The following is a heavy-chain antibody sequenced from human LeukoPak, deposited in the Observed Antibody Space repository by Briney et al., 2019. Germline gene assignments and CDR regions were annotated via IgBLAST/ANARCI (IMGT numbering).Heavy chain of an antibody. V-gene: IGHV1-8*01. D-gene: IGHD2-2*01. CDR3: ASLPAADDWFDP. CDR2: MNPNSGNT. Sequence: ASVKVSCKASGYTFTSYDINWVRQATGQGLEWMGWMNPNSGNTGYAQKFQGRVTMTRNTSISTAYMELSSLRSEDTAVYYCASLPAADDWFDPWGQGTLVTVSS. J-gene: IGHJ5*02. CDR1: GYTFTSYD.